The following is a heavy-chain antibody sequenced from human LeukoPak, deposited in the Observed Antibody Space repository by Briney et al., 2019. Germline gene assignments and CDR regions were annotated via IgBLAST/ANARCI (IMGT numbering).Heavy chain of an antibody. CDR1: GGSISSYY. CDR2: IYYSGST. CDR3: ARDDRRTGRDY. D-gene: IGHD7-27*01. V-gene: IGHV4-59*01. J-gene: IGHJ4*02. Sequence: KPSETLSLTCTVSGGSISSYYWSWIRQPPGKGLEWIGYIYYSGSTNYSPSLKSRVTISVDTSKNQFSLKLSSVTAADTAVYYCARDDRRTGRDYWGQGTLVTVSS.